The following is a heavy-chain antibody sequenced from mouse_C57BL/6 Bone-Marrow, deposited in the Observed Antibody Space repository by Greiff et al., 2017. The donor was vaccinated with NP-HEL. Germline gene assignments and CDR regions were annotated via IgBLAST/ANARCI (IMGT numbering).Heavy chain of an antibody. CDR2: ISRGSSTI. D-gene: IGHD6-5*01. V-gene: IGHV5-17*01. CDR3: WSNAGEYMSMCSMIKYYAVTVKGRYTISRDNAKTTLFLRMTSLRSEDTAMYYCARDPSNWDGGNY. CDR1: GFTFSDYG. J-gene: IGHJ2*01. Sequence: EVKLVESGGGLVKPGGSLKLSCAASGFTFSDYGMHWVRQAPEKGLEWVAYISRGSSTIYYADPVKGRFTISRDKAKNTLFLHITSLRSTDTHPPKKWSNAGEYMSMCSMIKYYAVTVKGRYTISRDNAKTTLFLRMTSLRSEDTAMYYCARDPSNWDGGNYWGQGTTLTVSS.